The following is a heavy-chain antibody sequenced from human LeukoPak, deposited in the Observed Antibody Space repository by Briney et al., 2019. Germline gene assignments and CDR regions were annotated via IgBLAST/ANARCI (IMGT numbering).Heavy chain of an antibody. CDR3: AKVVKYYDSSGYYYDY. CDR1: GFTVISYA. D-gene: IGHD3-22*01. V-gene: IGHV3-23*01. CDR2: ISGSGGST. Sequence: GGSLRLSCAASGFTVISYAISWVRQAAGEGLELVSAISGSGGSTYYAASVKGRFTISRHNSNNTLYLQMNSLRAEDTAVYYCAKVVKYYDSSGYYYDYWGQGTLVTVSS. J-gene: IGHJ4*02.